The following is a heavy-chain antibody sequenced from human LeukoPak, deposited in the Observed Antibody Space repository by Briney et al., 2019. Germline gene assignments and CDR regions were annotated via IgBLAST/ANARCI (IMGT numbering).Heavy chain of an antibody. V-gene: IGHV1-3*01. CDR2: INAGNGNT. D-gene: IGHD2-15*01. CDR3: ARVDLYCSGGSCYPERFDY. CDR1: GYTFTSYA. Sequence: ASVKVSCKASGYTFTSYAMHWVRQAPGQRLEWMGWINAGNGNTKYSQKFQGRVTITRDTSASAAYMELSSLRSEDTAVYYCARVDLYCSGGSCYPERFDYWGLGTLVTVSS. J-gene: IGHJ4*02.